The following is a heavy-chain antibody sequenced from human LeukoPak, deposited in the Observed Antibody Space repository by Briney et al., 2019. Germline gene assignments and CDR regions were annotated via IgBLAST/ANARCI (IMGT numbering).Heavy chain of an antibody. D-gene: IGHD3-10*01. CDR3: ARGFRMIRGVFISFRAFDI. CDR2: INHSGST. J-gene: IGHJ3*02. CDR1: GGSFSGYY. Sequence: SETLSLTCAVYGGSFSGYYWSWIRQPPGKGLEWIGEINHSGSTNYNPSLKSRVTISVDTSKNQFSLKLSSVTAADTAVYYCARGFRMIRGVFISFRAFDIWGPGTMVTVPS. V-gene: IGHV4-34*01.